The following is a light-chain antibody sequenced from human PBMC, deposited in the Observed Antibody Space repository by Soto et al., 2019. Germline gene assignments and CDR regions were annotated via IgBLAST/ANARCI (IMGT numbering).Light chain of an antibody. CDR2: SGH. CDR3: AAWDDSLNVVV. CDR1: SSNIGTNV. J-gene: IGLJ3*02. V-gene: IGLV1-44*01. Sequence: QSVLTQPPSASGTPGQRITISCSGSSSNIGTNVVNWYQQLPGTAPKLVIHSGHQWPSGVPDRFSGSQSGTSASLAISGLQSEDEADYYCAAWDDSLNVVVFGGGTKLTVL.